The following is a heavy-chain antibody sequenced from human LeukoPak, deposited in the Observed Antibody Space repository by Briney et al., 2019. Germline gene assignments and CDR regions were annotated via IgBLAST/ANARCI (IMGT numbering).Heavy chain of an antibody. CDR3: ARAFSGYHSKSRGIDY. CDR2: IYYSGST. J-gene: IGHJ4*02. V-gene: IGHV4-59*01. Sequence: SETLSLTCTAAGGSISSYYWSWIRQPPGKGLEWIGYIYYSGSTNYNPSLKSRVTISVDTSKNQFSLKLSSVTAADTAVYYCARAFSGYHSKSRGIDYWGQGTLVTVSS. CDR1: GGSISSYY. D-gene: IGHD4-11*01.